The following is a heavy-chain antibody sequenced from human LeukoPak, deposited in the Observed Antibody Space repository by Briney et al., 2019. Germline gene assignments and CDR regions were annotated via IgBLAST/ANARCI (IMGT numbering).Heavy chain of an antibody. Sequence: PSETLSLTCAVYGGSFSGYYWSWIRQPPGEGLEWIGYIYYSGSTYYNPSLKSRVTISVDTSKNQFSLKLSSVTAADTAVYYCARDRGDFWSGYYYYYYGMDVWGQGTTVTVSS. CDR3: ARDRGDFWSGYYYYYYGMDV. CDR1: GGSFSGYY. CDR2: IYYSGST. J-gene: IGHJ6*02. D-gene: IGHD3-3*01. V-gene: IGHV4-30-4*01.